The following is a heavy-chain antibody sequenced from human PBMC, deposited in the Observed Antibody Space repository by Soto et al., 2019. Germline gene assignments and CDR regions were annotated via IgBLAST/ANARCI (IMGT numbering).Heavy chain of an antibody. D-gene: IGHD3-16*01. Sequence: VQLLQSGGGLVQPGGSLRLSCEASGFIFATTAMGWVRQAPGKGLEWVSTISGSGVRTYYADSVKGRFTISRGNSKNTLFLQMNSLRADGTSVYFCAAVMGRDYDYVCGSRSFDHWGQGALVTVST. CDR3: AAVMGRDYDYVCGSRSFDH. CDR2: ISGSGVRT. CDR1: GFIFATTA. J-gene: IGHJ4*02. V-gene: IGHV3-23*01.